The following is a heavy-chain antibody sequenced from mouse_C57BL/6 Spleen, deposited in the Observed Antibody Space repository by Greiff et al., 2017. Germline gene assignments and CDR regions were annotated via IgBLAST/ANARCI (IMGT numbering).Heavy chain of an antibody. J-gene: IGHJ4*01. V-gene: IGHV1-64*01. D-gene: IGHD4-1*01. Sequence: VQLQQPGAELVKPGASVKLSCKASGYTFTSYWMHWVKQRPGQGLEWIGMIHPNSGSTNYNEKFKSKATLTVDKSSSTAYMQLSSLTSEDSAVYYCARYLGRDYAMDYWGQGTSVTVSS. CDR1: GYTFTSYW. CDR3: ARYLGRDYAMDY. CDR2: IHPNSGST.